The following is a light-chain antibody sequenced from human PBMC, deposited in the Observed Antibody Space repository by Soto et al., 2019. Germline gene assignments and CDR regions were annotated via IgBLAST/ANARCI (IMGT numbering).Light chain of an antibody. CDR1: QSVINY. CDR2: GVS. J-gene: IGKJ2*03. CDR3: HQYGSSHS. Sequence: EVVLTQSPGTVSLSPGERATLSCRASQSVINYLGWYQQKPGQAPRLLIYGVSSRATGIPDRFSGSGSGTDFTLTISRLEPEDFAVYYCHQYGSSHSFGQGTKLEIK. V-gene: IGKV3-20*01.